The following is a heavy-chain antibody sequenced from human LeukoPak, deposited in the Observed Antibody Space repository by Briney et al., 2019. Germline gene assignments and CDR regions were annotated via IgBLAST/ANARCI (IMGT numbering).Heavy chain of an antibody. CDR2: IRSKAYGGTT. CDR3: TRVYTAMDDYFDY. Sequence: GGSLRLSCTASGFTFGDYAMSWFRQAPGKGLEWVGFIRSKAYGGTTEYAASVKGRFTISRDDSKSIAYLQMNSLKTEDTAAYYCTRVYTAMDDYFDYWGQGTLVTVSS. D-gene: IGHD5-18*01. J-gene: IGHJ4*02. CDR1: GFTFGDYA. V-gene: IGHV3-49*03.